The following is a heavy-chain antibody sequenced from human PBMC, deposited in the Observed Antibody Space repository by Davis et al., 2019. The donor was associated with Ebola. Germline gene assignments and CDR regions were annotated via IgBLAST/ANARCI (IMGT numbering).Heavy chain of an antibody. D-gene: IGHD3-3*01. Sequence: GGSLRLSCAASGFTFSSYSMNWVRQAPGKGLEWVSSISSSSSYIYYADSVKGRFTISRDNAKNSLYLQMNSLRAEDTAVYYCARDQALRFLEWLSVGGMDVWGQGTTVTVSS. CDR3: ARDQALRFLEWLSVGGMDV. CDR1: GFTFSSYS. J-gene: IGHJ6*02. CDR2: ISSSSSYI. V-gene: IGHV3-21*01.